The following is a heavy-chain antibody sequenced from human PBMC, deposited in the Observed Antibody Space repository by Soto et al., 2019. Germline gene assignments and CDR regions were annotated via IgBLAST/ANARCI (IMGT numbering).Heavy chain of an antibody. CDR3: XXXXXXXXXWXDP. V-gene: IGHV2-5*02. J-gene: IGHJ5*02. CDR1: GFSLTTSGVX. CDR2: IYWDDDK. Sequence: QITLKESGPTLVKPTQTLTXXCXXXGFSLTTSGVXVGWXRXPPGKALEWLALIYWDDDKRYSPSLKSRLTITKDTSKNQVVLTMTNMDPAXXAXXXXXXXXXXXXXWXDPWGQGTLVTVSS.